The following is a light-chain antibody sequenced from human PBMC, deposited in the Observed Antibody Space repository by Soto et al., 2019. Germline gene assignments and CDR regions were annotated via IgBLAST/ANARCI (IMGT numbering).Light chain of an antibody. CDR3: QQNAGFLST. Sequence: IVLTHSPGTLSFSPGESSTQSFSSSQSVSSSYLAWYQQKPGQAPRLLIYDAYSRATGIADRFSGSGSGTDFTLTISRLEPEDFAVYYCQQNAGFLSTFGQGTKVDIK. CDR1: QSVSSSY. CDR2: DAY. J-gene: IGKJ1*01. V-gene: IGKV3-20*01.